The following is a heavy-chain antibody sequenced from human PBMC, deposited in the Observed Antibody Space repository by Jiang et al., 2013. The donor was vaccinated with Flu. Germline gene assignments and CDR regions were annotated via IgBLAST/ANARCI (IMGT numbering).Heavy chain of an antibody. CDR2: TYYRSKWYN. Sequence: SQTLSLTCAISGDSVSSNSAAWNWIRQSPSRGLEWLGRTYYRSKWYNDYAVSVKSRVAINPDTPKNQFSLQLNSVTPEDTAVYYCAREYYYDGTGYSRVDYWGQGTLVTVSS. V-gene: IGHV6-1*01. J-gene: IGHJ4*02. D-gene: IGHD3-22*01. CDR3: AREYYYDGTGYSRVDY. CDR1: GDSVSSNSAA.